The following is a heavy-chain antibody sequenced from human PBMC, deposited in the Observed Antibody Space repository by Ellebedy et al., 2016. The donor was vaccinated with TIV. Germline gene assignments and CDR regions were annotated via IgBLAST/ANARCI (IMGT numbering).Heavy chain of an antibody. Sequence: SLKISCAASGFTFDDFAMHWVRQVPGKGLEWVSGLSWNGKNIGYADSVKGRFTISRDNAKTSLYLQMNSLRDEDTAVYYCARGGGERLRYAFDLWGQGTMVTVSS. D-gene: IGHD4-17*01. CDR3: ARGGGERLRYAFDL. CDR1: GFTFDDFA. CDR2: LSWNGKNI. V-gene: IGHV3-9*01. J-gene: IGHJ3*01.